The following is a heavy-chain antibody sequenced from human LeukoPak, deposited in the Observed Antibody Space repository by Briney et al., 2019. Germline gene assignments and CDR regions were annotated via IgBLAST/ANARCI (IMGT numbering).Heavy chain of an antibody. CDR1: GFTFSNYW. Sequence: GGSLRLSCEASGFTFSNYWMNWVRQAPGKGLEWVANIKQDGSDKYYVGSVKGRFTLSRDNAKNSLYLQMTGLRAEDTAVYYCARGYEGPCDYWGQGTLVTVSS. CDR2: IKQDGSDK. D-gene: IGHD3-3*01. J-gene: IGHJ4*02. V-gene: IGHV3-7*01. CDR3: ARGYEGPCDY.